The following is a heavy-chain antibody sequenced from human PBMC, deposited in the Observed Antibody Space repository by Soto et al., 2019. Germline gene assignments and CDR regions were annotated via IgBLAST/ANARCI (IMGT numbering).Heavy chain of an antibody. D-gene: IGHD1-26*01. V-gene: IGHV3-74*01. J-gene: IGHJ5*02. CDR1: GFTFTGNW. Sequence: EVQLVESGGGLVQPGGSLRLSCAASGFTFTGNWMHWVRQGPGKGLVWVARLNRDGTATTYADSVTGRFTVSRDNSKNTLYLQMSSLGAEDTAVYYCATVGTGSYNWFDPWGQGTMVTVSS. CDR2: LNRDGTAT. CDR3: ATVGTGSYNWFDP.